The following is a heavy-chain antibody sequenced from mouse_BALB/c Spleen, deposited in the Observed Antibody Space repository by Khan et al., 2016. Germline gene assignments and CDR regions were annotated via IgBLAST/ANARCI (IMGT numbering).Heavy chain of an antibody. CDR3: ARSIMAN. J-gene: IGHJ2*01. CDR2: ISYSGST. CDR1: GYSITSDYA. V-gene: IGHV3-2*02. Sequence: EVQLPSSLPGLFKPSQSLSLTCTVTGYSITSDYAWNWIRQFPGNKLEWMGYISYSGSTSYNPSLKSRISITRDTSKNQFFLQLNSVTTEDTATYYCARSIMANWGQGTTLTVSS.